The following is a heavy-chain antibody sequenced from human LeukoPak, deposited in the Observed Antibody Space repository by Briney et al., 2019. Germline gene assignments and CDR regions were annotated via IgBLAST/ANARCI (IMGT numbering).Heavy chain of an antibody. J-gene: IGHJ4*02. D-gene: IGHD6-19*01. CDR3: ARVLVAVAGPNFDY. CDR1: GGSINSYY. Sequence: SETLSLTCTVSGGSINSYYWSWIRQPPGKGLEWIGYIYYSGSTNYNPSLKSRVTISVDTSKNQFSLKLSSVTAADTAVYYCARVLVAVAGPNFDYWGQGTLVTVSS. V-gene: IGHV4-59*01. CDR2: IYYSGST.